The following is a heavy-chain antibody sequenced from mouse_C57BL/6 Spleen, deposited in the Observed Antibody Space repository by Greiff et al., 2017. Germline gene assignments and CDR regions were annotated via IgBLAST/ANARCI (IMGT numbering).Heavy chain of an antibody. CDR1: GYTFTSYW. J-gene: IGHJ2*01. D-gene: IGHD1-1*01. CDR2: IHPNSGST. V-gene: IGHV1-64*01. Sequence: QVQLQQPGAELVKPGASVKLSCKASGYTFTSYWMHWVKQRPGQGLEWIGMIHPNSGSTNYNEKFKSKATLTVDKSSSTAYMQLSSLTSEDSAVYYCARWYYYGSSYGFDYWGQGTTLTVSS. CDR3: ARWYYYGSSYGFDY.